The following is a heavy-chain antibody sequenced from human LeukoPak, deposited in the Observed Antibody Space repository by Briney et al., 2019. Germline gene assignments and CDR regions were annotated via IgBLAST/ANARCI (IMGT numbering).Heavy chain of an antibody. CDR2: IYHSGST. J-gene: IGHJ6*03. V-gene: IGHV4-4*02. CDR3: ARGDSSGWSHYYYYYMDV. CDR1: GGSISSSNR. Sequence: SETLSHTCAVSGGSISSSNRWSCIRQPTGKGLEWIREIYHSGSTDYNPSLKSRVTISVDKSKTQFSLKLSSVTAADTAVYYCARGDSSGWSHYYYYYMDVWGKGTTVTISS. D-gene: IGHD6-19*01.